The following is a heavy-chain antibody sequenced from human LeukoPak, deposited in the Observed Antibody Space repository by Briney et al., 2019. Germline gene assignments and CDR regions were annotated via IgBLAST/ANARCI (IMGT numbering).Heavy chain of an antibody. D-gene: IGHD5-18*01. V-gene: IGHV3-20*04. CDR1: GFTFDDYG. CDR3: ARASGYSYGYGFGY. Sequence: PGGSLRLSCAASGFTFDDYGMSWVRQAPGKGLEWVSGINWNGGSTGYADSVKGRFTISRDNAKNSLYLQMNSLRAEDTALYYCARASGYSYGYGFGYWGQGTLVTVSS. J-gene: IGHJ4*02. CDR2: INWNGGST.